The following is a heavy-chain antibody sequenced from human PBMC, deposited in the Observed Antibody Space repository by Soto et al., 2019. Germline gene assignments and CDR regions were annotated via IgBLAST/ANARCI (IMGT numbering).Heavy chain of an antibody. CDR1: GDSISSSSSY. CDR2: IYYSGST. D-gene: IGHD2-2*01. Sequence: QLQLQESGPGLVKPSETLSLTCTVSGDSISSSSSYWGWIRQPPGKGLEWIGNIYYSGSTYYNPSLKSRVTISVDTSKKTFSLKLSSVTAADTSVYYCARSGRCGSISCYDADDAFDLWGQGTMVTVSS. J-gene: IGHJ3*01. CDR3: ARSGRCGSISCYDADDAFDL. V-gene: IGHV4-39*01.